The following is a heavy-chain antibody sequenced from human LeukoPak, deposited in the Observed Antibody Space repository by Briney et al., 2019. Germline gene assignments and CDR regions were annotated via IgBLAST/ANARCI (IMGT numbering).Heavy chain of an antibody. CDR2: ISGSGGST. Sequence: GGSLRLPCAASGFTFSSYAMSWVRQAPGKGLEWVSAISGSGGSTYYADSVKGRFIISRDNSKNTLYLQMNSLRTEDTAVYYCASGSYYPRYYFDYWGQGTLVTVSS. J-gene: IGHJ4*02. V-gene: IGHV3-23*01. CDR1: GFTFSSYA. CDR3: ASGSYYPRYYFDY. D-gene: IGHD1-26*01.